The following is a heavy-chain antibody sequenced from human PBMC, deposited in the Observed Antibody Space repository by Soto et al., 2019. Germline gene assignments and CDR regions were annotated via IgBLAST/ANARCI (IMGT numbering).Heavy chain of an antibody. CDR2: IYYSGST. CDR3: ARDLFATVETGYYYYGMDV. J-gene: IGHJ6*02. Sequence: SETLSLTCTVSGGSISSGGYYWSWIRQHPGKGLEWIGYIYYSGSTYYNPSLKSRVTISVDTSKNQFSLKLSSVTAADTAVYYCARDLFATVETGYYYYGMDVWGQGTTVTVSS. D-gene: IGHD4-4*01. V-gene: IGHV4-31*03. CDR1: GGSISSGGYY.